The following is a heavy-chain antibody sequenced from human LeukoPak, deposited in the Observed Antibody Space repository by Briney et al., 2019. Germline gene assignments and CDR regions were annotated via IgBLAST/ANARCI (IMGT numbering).Heavy chain of an antibody. CDR3: AKDRSGDYRYRVS. D-gene: IGHD4-17*01. Sequence: GGSLRLSCAASGFTFSSYEMNWVRQAPGKGLEWVSYISSSGSTTYYADSVKGRFTISRDNSKNTLYLQMNSLRAEDTAVYYCAKDRSGDYRYRVSWGQGTLVTVSS. CDR1: GFTFSSYE. CDR2: ISSSGSTT. V-gene: IGHV3-48*03. J-gene: IGHJ4*02.